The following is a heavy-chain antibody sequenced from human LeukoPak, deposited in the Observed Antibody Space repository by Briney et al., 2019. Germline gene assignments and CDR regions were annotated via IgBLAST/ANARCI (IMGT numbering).Heavy chain of an antibody. CDR1: GFTFSSYW. CDR3: ARDPPETGDPNYFDY. D-gene: IGHD7-27*01. J-gene: IGHJ4*02. V-gene: IGHV3-74*01. CDR2: INSDGSST. Sequence: GGSLRLSCAASGFTFSSYWMHWVRQAPGKGLVWVSRINSDGSSTRYADSVKGRFTISRDNAKNTLYLQMNSLRAEDTAVHYCARDPPETGDPNYFDYWGQGTLVTVSS.